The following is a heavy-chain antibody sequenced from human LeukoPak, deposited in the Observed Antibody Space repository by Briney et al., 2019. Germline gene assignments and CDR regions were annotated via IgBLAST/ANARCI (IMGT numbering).Heavy chain of an antibody. V-gene: IGHV3-30*09. CDR3: AKDGAANSYWYFDL. CDR2: IAHDGNNK. CDR1: QFTFSNYV. D-gene: IGHD4/OR15-4a*01. J-gene: IGHJ2*01. Sequence: GGSLRLSCAASQFTFSNYVMHWVRQAPGKGLEWVAVIAHDGNNKFYSDSVKGRFAISRDNSKNTLYPQMSSLSAEDTAVYFCAKDGAANSYWYFDLWGRGTLVTVSS.